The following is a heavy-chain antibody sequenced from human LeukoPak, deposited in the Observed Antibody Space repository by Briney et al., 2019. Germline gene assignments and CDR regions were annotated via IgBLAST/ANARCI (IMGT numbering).Heavy chain of an antibody. J-gene: IGHJ4*02. CDR1: GYSFTSYW. Sequence: GESLKISCKGSGYSFTSYWIGWVRQMPGKGLEWMAIIYPGDSDTRYSPSFQGQVTISADKSISTAYLQWSSLKASDTAMYYCARSRTEYYYDSSGYPDYWGQGTLVTVSS. V-gene: IGHV5-51*01. CDR2: IYPGDSDT. D-gene: IGHD3-22*01. CDR3: ARSRTEYYYDSSGYPDY.